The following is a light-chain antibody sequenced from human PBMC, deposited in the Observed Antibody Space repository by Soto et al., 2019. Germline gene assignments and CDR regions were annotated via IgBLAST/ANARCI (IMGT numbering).Light chain of an antibody. CDR2: DVF. V-gene: IGKV1-33*01. J-gene: IGKJ4*01. CDR1: QDISKY. CDR3: QQYDQLPIT. Sequence: DIQMTQSASSLPASVGDTVTISCQASQDISKYLNCFQQKPGKAPKLLIYDVFNVETGVPSRFSGRGSGTDFTLIISNLQPEDFATYYWQQYDQLPITFGGGTKVDI.